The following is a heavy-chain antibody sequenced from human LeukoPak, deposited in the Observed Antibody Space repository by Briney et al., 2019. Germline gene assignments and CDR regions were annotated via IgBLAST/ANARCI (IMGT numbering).Heavy chain of an antibody. D-gene: IGHD5-18*01. CDR3: ARDLIRGYSYGLFDY. J-gene: IGHJ4*02. CDR2: ISSSSSYI. CDR1: GFTFSSYS. Sequence: GGSLRLSCAASGFTFSSYSMNWVRQAPGKGLEWVSSISSSSSYIYYADSVKGRFTISRDNAKNSLYLQMSSLRAEDTAVYYCARDLIRGYSYGLFDYWGQGTLVTVSS. V-gene: IGHV3-21*01.